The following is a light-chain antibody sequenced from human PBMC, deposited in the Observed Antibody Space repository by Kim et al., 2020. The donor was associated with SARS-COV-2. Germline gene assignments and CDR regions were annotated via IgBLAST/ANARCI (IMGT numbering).Light chain of an antibody. J-gene: IGLJ3*02. V-gene: IGLV10-54*01. CDR1: SNNVGNEG. Sequence: QAGLTQPPSVSKGLRQTATLTCTGNSNNVGNEGAAWLQQHQGRPPKLLSYRNSNRPSGISERLSASRSGNTASLTITGLQPEDEADYYCSAWDSSLSACVLGGGTQLTVL. CDR3: SAWDSSLSACV. CDR2: RNS.